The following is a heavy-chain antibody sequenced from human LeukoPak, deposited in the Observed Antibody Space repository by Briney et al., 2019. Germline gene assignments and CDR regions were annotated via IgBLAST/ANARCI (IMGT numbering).Heavy chain of an antibody. D-gene: IGHD2-15*01. J-gene: IGHJ4*02. CDR2: IFYSGST. CDR3: ARDNPYFTSYCSGGSCSR. V-gene: IGHV4-59*12. CDR1: GGSISSYY. Sequence: PSQTLSLTCTVSGGSISSYYWSWIRQPPGKGLEWIGYIFYSGSTNYNPSLKSRVTISVDTSKNQFSLKLSSVTAADTAVYYCARDNPYFTSYCSGGSCSRWGQGTLVTVSS.